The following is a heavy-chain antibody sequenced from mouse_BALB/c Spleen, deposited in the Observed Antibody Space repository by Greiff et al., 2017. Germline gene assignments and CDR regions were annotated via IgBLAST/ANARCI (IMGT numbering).Heavy chain of an antibody. Sequence: EVHLVESGGGLMKPGGSLKLSCAASGFTFSSYAMSWVRQSPEKRLEWVAEISSGGSYTYYPDTVTGRFTISRDNAKNTLYLEMSSLRSEDTAMYYCARGTTGFAYWGQGTLVTVSA. CDR2: ISSGGSYT. CDR3: ARGTTGFAY. J-gene: IGHJ3*01. V-gene: IGHV5-9-4*01. CDR1: GFTFSSYA. D-gene: IGHD1-1*01.